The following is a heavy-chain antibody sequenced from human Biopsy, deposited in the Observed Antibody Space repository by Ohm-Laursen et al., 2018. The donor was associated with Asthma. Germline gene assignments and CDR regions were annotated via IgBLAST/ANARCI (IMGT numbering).Heavy chain of an antibody. Sequence: SLRLSCSASGFTFSDYYMSWIRQAPGKGLEWVSYISSSGSTIYYADSVKGRLTISRDNAKNSLYLQMNSLRAEDTAVYYCARDREVYGSGIGALYYYYYYGMDVWGQGTTVTVSS. CDR1: GFTFSDYY. CDR3: ARDREVYGSGIGALYYYYYYGMDV. CDR2: ISSSGSTI. J-gene: IGHJ6*02. V-gene: IGHV3-11*01. D-gene: IGHD3-10*01.